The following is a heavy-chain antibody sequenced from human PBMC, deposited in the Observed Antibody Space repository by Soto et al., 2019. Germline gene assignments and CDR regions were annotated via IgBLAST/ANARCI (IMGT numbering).Heavy chain of an antibody. CDR3: AKDGGVVRGVIKVYYYYGMDV. CDR2: ISYDGSNK. Sequence: SGGGVVQPGRSLRLSCAASGFTFSSYGMHWVRQAPGKGLEWVAVISYDGSNKYYADSVKGRFTISRDNSKNTLYLQMNSLRAEDTAVYYCAKDGGVVRGVIKVYYYYGMDVWGQGTTVTVSS. V-gene: IGHV3-30*18. D-gene: IGHD3-10*01. CDR1: GFTFSSYG. J-gene: IGHJ6*02.